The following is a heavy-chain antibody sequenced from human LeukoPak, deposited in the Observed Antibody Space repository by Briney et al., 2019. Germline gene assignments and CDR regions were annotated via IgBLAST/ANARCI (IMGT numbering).Heavy chain of an antibody. CDR2: VHYTGST. V-gene: IGHV4-59*01. D-gene: IGHD2-15*01. CDR1: GDSISSYY. CDR3: ARVGYSGGSCYAFDI. J-gene: IGHJ3*02. Sequence: PSETLSLTCTVSGDSISSYYWSWVRQPPGKGLEWIGYVHYTGSTKYNPSLKSRVTISLDTSKNQFSLKLSSVTAADTAVYYCARVGYSGGSCYAFDIWGQGTMVTVSS.